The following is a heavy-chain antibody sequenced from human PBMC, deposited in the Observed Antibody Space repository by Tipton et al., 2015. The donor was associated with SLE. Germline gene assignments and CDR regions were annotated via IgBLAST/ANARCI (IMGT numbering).Heavy chain of an antibody. CDR2: IWHDGSNK. CDR1: GFTFSDYG. J-gene: IGHJ4*02. D-gene: IGHD2-21*01. V-gene: IGHV3-30*18. Sequence: QVQLVQSGGGVVQPGRSLRLSCAASGFTFSDYGIHWVRQAPGKGLEWVAVIWHDGSNKYYADSVKGRFTISRDDSKNTLYLQMNSLRAEDTAMYYCAKEGTYYCGGDCSFDYWGQGTLVTVSS. CDR3: AKEGTYYCGGDCSFDY.